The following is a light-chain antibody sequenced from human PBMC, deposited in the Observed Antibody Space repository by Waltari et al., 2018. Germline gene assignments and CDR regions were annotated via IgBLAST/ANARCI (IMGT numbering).Light chain of an antibody. J-gene: IGKJ4*01. CDR2: DAS. Sequence: EIVLTQSPATLSLSPGERATLSCRASHFISSSLAWYQQKTGQAPRLLIYDASTRAAGIPARFSGSGYGTDFTLTISSLEPEDFAVYYCQQRSRWPLTFGGGTKVEIK. CDR3: QQRSRWPLT. CDR1: HFISSS. V-gene: IGKV3-11*01.